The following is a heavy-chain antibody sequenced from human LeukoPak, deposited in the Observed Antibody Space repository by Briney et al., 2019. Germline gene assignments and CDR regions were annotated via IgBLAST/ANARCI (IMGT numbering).Heavy chain of an antibody. CDR2: ISGSGGST. CDR3: AKSGGDSSGYFVLDY. D-gene: IGHD3-22*01. CDR1: GFTFSSYA. J-gene: IGHJ4*02. V-gene: IGHV3-23*01. Sequence: GGSLRLSCAASGFTFSSYAMSWVRQAPGKGLEWVSAISGSGGSTYYADSVKGRFTISRDNSKNTLYLQMNSLRAEDTAVYYCAKSGGDSSGYFVLDYWGQGTLVTVSS.